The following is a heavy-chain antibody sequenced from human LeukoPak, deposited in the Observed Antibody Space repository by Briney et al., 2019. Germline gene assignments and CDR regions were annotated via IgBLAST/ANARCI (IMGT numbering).Heavy chain of an antibody. J-gene: IGHJ4*02. D-gene: IGHD3-3*02. CDR2: IGSDNKP. Sequence: GGSLRLSCEASGFTFSAYAMTWVRQAPGQGLEWVSSIGSDNKPHYSESVKGRFAISRDNAKNSLYLQMNSLRAEGTAVYYCASRANLHFPYYLDYWGQGTLVTVSS. CDR1: GFTFSAYA. V-gene: IGHV3-69-1*01. CDR3: ASRANLHFPYYLDY.